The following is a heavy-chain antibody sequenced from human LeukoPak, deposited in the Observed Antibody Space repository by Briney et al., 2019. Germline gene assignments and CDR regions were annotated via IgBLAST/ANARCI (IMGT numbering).Heavy chain of an antibody. CDR3: AREVGREGFDY. Sequence: SVKVSCKASGGTLSSYAISWVRQAPGQELEWMGGIIPIFGTANYAQKFQGRVTITADESTSTAYMELSSLRSEDTAVYYCAREVGREGFDYWGQGTLVTVSS. CDR1: GGTLSSYA. J-gene: IGHJ4*02. CDR2: IIPIFGTA. V-gene: IGHV1-69*01. D-gene: IGHD1-26*01.